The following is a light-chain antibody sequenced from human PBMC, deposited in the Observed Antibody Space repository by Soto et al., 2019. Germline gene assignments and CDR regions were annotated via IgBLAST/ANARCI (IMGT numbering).Light chain of an antibody. CDR3: NSYTSSTSRPYV. V-gene: IGLV2-14*01. J-gene: IGLJ1*01. Sequence: QSALTQPASMSGSPGQSINIPCTGTTNDVGGYNYVSWYQQHPGKAPNVLIFGVSSRPSGVSNRFSGSKSGNTASLTISALQAEDEADYFCNSYTSSTSRPYVFGTGTKVTVL. CDR2: GVS. CDR1: TNDVGGYNY.